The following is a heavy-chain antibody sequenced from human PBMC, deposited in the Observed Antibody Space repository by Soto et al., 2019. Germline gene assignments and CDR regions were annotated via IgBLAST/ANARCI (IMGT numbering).Heavy chain of an antibody. V-gene: IGHV3-21*01. D-gene: IGHD3-22*01. CDR2: ISSSSSYI. Sequence: PGGSLRLSCAASGFTFSGSSMNWVRQAPGKGLEWVSSISSSSSYIYYADSVKGRFTISRDNAKNSLYLQMNSLRAEDTAVYYCARSDYYDSSGYYYGRRFDAFDIWGQGTMVTVS. CDR3: ARSDYYDSSGYYYGRRFDAFDI. CDR1: GFTFSGSS. J-gene: IGHJ3*02.